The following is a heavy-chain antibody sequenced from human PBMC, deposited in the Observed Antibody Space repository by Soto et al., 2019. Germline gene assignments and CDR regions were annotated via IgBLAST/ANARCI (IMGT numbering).Heavy chain of an antibody. CDR3: ARAMSITGIDYFDD. CDR2: ISSSSSTI. CDR1: GFTFSSYS. D-gene: IGHD1-20*01. V-gene: IGHV3-48*02. J-gene: IGHJ4*02. Sequence: EVQLVESGGGLVQPGGSLRLSCAASGFTFSSYSMNWVRQAPGKGLEWVSYISSSSSTIYYADSVKGRFTISRDNAKNSLYLQMNSLRDEDTAVYYCARAMSITGIDYFDDWGQGTLVTVSS.